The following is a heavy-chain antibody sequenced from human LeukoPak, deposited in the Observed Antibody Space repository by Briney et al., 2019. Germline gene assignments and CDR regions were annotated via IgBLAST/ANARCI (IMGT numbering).Heavy chain of an antibody. J-gene: IGHJ4*02. CDR2: IYYSGST. V-gene: IGHV4-39*01. CDR3: AISIAVAGTMGGY. D-gene: IGHD6-19*01. Sequence: SETLSLTCTVSGGSISSSSYYWGWIRQPPGKGLEWIGSIYYSGSTYYNPSLKSRVTISVDTSKNQFSLKLSSVTAADTAVYYCAISIAVAGTMGGYWGQGTLVTVSS. CDR1: GGSISSSSYY.